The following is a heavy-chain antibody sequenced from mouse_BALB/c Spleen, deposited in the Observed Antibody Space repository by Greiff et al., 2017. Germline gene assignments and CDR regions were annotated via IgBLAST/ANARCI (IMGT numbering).Heavy chain of an antibody. CDR1: GYSITSGYY. V-gene: IGHV3-6*02. CDR3: AREDYYGYYAMDY. Sequence: EVQLVESGPGLVKPSQSLSLTCSVTGYSITSGYYWNWIRQFPGNKLEWMGYISYDGSNNYNPSLKNRISITRDTSKNQFFLKLNSVTTEDTATYYCAREDYYGYYAMDYWGQGTSVTVSS. CDR2: ISYDGSN. D-gene: IGHD1-2*01. J-gene: IGHJ4*01.